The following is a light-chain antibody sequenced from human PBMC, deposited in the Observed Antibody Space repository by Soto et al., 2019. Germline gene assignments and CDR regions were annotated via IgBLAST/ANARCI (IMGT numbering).Light chain of an antibody. J-gene: IGKJ1*01. CDR3: QQYNRYWT. V-gene: IGKV1-5*01. Sequence: DIQMTQSPSTLSASVGDRVTITCRASQSISYWLAWYQQKPGKAPKLLIYDASSLETGVPSRLSGSGSGTEFSPTISSLQPEDFATYYCQQYNRYWTFGQGTKVDIK. CDR1: QSISYW. CDR2: DAS.